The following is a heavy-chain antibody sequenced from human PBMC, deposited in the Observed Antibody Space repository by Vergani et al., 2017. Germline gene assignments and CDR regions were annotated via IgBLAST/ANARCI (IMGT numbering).Heavy chain of an antibody. CDR2: IDPSDSYT. D-gene: IGHD6-19*01. V-gene: IGHV5-10-1*03. J-gene: IGHJ6*02. CDR1: GYSFTSYW. CDR3: ARPSIAVAGHYYYYGMDV. Sequence: EVQLVQSGAEVKKPGESLRISCKGSGYSFTSYWISWVRQMPGKGLEWMGRIDPSDSYTNYSPSFQGHVTISADKSISTAYLQWSSLKASDTAMYYCARPSIAVAGHYYYYGMDVWGQGTTVTVSS.